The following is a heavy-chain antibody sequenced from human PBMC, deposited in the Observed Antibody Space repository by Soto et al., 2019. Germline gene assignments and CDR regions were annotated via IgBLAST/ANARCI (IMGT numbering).Heavy chain of an antibody. Sequence: QLQLQESGSGLVKPSQTLSLTCAVSGGSISSGGYSWSWIRQPPGKGLEWIGYIYHSGSTYYNPSPQSRVTISVDRSKNQFSLKLSSVTAADTAVYYCARVSGVYCSGGSCYRYFDYWGQGTLVTVSS. CDR3: ARVSGVYCSGGSCYRYFDY. D-gene: IGHD2-15*01. V-gene: IGHV4-30-2*01. CDR2: IYHSGST. CDR1: GGSISSGGYS. J-gene: IGHJ4*02.